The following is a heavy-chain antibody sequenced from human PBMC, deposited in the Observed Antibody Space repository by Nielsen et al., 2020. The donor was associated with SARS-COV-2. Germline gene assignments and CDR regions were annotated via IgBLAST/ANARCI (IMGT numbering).Heavy chain of an antibody. CDR3: AKEKLGYGDYGDYYYYGMDV. CDR2: IYAGGST. J-gene: IGHJ6*02. D-gene: IGHD4-17*01. V-gene: IGHV3-53*01. Sequence: VRQAPGKGLEWVSFIYAGGSTYYADSVKGRFTISRDNSKNTLYLQMNSLRAEDTAVYYCAKEKLGYGDYGDYYYYGMDVWGQGTTVTVSS.